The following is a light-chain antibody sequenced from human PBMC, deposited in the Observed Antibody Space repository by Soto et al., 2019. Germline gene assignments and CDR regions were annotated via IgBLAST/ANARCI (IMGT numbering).Light chain of an antibody. Sequence: EVVLTQSPATLSLSPGESATLSCRASQSVSVNFAWYQQKPGQAPRPLIYSAFDRAPGIPARFSGRGSGTYFTLTISGLEPEDFAVYYCQERNRWPRGTFGGGTKVEIK. J-gene: IGKJ4*01. CDR3: QERNRWPRGT. CDR2: SAF. CDR1: QSVSVN. V-gene: IGKV3-11*01.